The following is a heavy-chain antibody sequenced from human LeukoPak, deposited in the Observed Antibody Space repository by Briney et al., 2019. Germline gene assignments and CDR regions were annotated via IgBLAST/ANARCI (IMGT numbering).Heavy chain of an antibody. V-gene: IGHV4-34*01. CDR2: INHSGST. CDR1: GVSFSGYY. Sequence: PSETLSLTCAVYGVSFSGYYWSWIRQPPGKGLEWIGEINHSGSTNYNPSLKSRVTISVDTSKNQFSLKLSSVTAADTAVYYCARRRAYYYDSSGYYYVWYYYYMDVWGKGTTVTVSS. D-gene: IGHD3-22*01. J-gene: IGHJ6*03. CDR3: ARRRAYYYDSSGYYYVWYYYYMDV.